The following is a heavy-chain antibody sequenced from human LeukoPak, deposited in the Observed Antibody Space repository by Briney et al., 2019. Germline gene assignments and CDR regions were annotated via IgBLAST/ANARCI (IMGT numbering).Heavy chain of an antibody. CDR1: TLTFSTYW. Sequence: PGGSLRLSCAASTLTFSTYWMTWVRQTPGKGLEFVANINQDGSVKNYVGSVEGRFTISRDNTKNSLYLQMNSLRADDTAVYYCARDPGFSSFDYWGQGTLVTVSS. D-gene: IGHD3-3*02. CDR3: ARDPGFSSFDY. V-gene: IGHV3-7*01. CDR2: INQDGSVK. J-gene: IGHJ4*02.